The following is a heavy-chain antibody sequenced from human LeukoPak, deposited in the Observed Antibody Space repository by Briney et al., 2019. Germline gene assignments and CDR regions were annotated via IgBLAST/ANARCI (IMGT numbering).Heavy chain of an antibody. CDR3: ARDKGRAYSYGYVDY. D-gene: IGHD5-18*01. J-gene: IGHJ4*02. Sequence: ASVKVSCKAYGYTFSDYFIHWMRQAPGQGLEWMGWISPYNGNTNYAQKLQGRVTMTTDTSTNTAYMELRSLRSDDTAVYYCARDKGRAYSYGYVDYWGQRTLVTVS. CDR1: GYTFSDYF. V-gene: IGHV1-18*04. CDR2: ISPYNGNT.